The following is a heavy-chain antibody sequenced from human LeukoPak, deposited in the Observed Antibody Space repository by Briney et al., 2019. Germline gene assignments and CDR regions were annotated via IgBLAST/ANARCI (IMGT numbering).Heavy chain of an antibody. Sequence: SETLSLTCTVSGGTISSAYWSWIRQPPGKGLEWIGYIYYSGSTNYNPSLKSRVTISVDTSKDQFSLKLSSVTAADTAVYYCARVKRYCSGGSCPYFDYWGQGTLVTVSS. CDR1: GGTISSAY. D-gene: IGHD2-15*01. J-gene: IGHJ4*02. CDR3: ARVKRYCSGGSCPYFDY. CDR2: IYYSGST. V-gene: IGHV4-59*01.